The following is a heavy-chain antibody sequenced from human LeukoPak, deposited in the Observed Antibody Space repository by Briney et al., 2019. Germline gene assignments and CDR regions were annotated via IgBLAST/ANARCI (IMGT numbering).Heavy chain of an antibody. D-gene: IGHD3-16*02. CDR1: GFTFDDYA. CDR3: AKSTDDYVWGSYRPEYYFDY. CDR2: ISGDGGST. V-gene: IGHV3-43*02. J-gene: IGHJ4*02. Sequence: GGSLRLSCAASGFTFDDYAMHWVRXAPGKXLXWVSLISGDGGSTYYADSVKGRFTISRDNSKNSLYLQMNSLRTEDTALYYCAKSTDDYVWGSYRPEYYFDYWGQGTLVTVSS.